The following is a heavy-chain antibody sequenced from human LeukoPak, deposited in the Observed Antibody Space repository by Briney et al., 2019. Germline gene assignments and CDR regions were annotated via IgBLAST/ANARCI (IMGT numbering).Heavy chain of an antibody. CDR1: GFTFSSYA. V-gene: IGHV3-23*01. J-gene: IGHJ4*02. CDR3: ANDWATLPSRLSPFDS. CDR2: ISATGGGT. D-gene: IGHD6-6*01. Sequence: PGASLRLSCAASGFTFSSYAMSWDRQAPGKGLEWVSTISATGGGTVYADSVKGRFTISRDNSENMLLLQMNSLRADDTAVYYCANDWATLPSRLSPFDSWGQGVLVTVSS.